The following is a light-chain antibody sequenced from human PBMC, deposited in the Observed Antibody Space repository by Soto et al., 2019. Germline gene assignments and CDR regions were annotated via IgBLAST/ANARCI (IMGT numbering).Light chain of an antibody. CDR3: QQYGGSQIT. Sequence: EIVLTQSPGTLSLSPGERATLSCRASQSVRSNFLAWFQQQPGQAPRLLVYAASRRVTGIPDRFSGSGSGTDFTLTISRLEPEDFAVYFCQQYGGSQITFGQGTRLEIK. CDR2: AAS. V-gene: IGKV3-20*01. J-gene: IGKJ5*01. CDR1: QSVRSNF.